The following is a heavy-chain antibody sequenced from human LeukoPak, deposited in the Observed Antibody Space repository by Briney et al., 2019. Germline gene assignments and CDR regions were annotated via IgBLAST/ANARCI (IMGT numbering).Heavy chain of an antibody. CDR3: ARFYSSGWKLDY. V-gene: IGHV3-48*03. J-gene: IGHJ4*02. D-gene: IGHD6-19*01. Sequence: AGGSLRLSCAASGFTFSSYEMNWVRQAPGKGLEWVSYISSSGSTIYYADSVKGRFTISRDNAKNSLYLQMNSLRAEDTALYYCARFYSSGWKLDYWGQGTLVTVSS. CDR1: GFTFSSYE. CDR2: ISSSGSTI.